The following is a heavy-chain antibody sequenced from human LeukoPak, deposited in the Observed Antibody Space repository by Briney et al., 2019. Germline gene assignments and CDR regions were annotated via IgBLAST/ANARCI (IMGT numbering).Heavy chain of an antibody. CDR2: IRYDGTNK. CDR1: GFTVSSNY. Sequence: GGSLRLSCAASGFTVSSNYMSWVRQAPGKGLEWVAFIRYDGTNKYYADSVRGRFTISRDNSKNTLYLQMNSLRPEDTAVYYCAKGGGYNYGDATGVDYWGQGTLVTVSS. V-gene: IGHV3-30*02. D-gene: IGHD5-18*01. CDR3: AKGGGYNYGDATGVDY. J-gene: IGHJ4*02.